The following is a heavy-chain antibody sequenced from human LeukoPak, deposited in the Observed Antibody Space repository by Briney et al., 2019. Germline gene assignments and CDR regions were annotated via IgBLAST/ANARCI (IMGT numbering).Heavy chain of an antibody. J-gene: IGHJ4*02. CDR3: ARGRVTMVRGVGLGY. V-gene: IGHV4-34*01. CDR2: INHSGST. Sequence: SETLSLTCPVYGGSFSGYYWSWIRQPPGKGLEWIGEINHSGSTNYNPSLKSRVTISVDSSKNQFSLKLSSLTAADTAVHYCARGRVTMVRGVGLGYWGQGTLVTVSS. CDR1: GGSFSGYY. D-gene: IGHD3-10*01.